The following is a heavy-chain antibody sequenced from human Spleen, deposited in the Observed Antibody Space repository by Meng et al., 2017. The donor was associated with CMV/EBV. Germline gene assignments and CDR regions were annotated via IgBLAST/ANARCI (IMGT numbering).Heavy chain of an antibody. D-gene: IGHD2-2*01. CDR3: ARGFPGAPASYLRPFYYYAMDV. CDR2: ISSDGRNK. V-gene: IGHV3-30*04. J-gene: IGHJ6*02. CDR1: YA. Sequence: YARHWVRQAPGKALEWVAVISSDGRNKNYADSVKGRFTISRDNFKNTLYLQMNSLRLEDTSLYYCARGFPGAPASYLRPFYYYAMDVWGQGTLVTVSS.